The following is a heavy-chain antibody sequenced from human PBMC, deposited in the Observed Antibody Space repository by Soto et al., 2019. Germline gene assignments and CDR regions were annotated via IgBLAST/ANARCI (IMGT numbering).Heavy chain of an antibody. D-gene: IGHD4-4*01. J-gene: IGHJ4*02. Sequence: LILSCAASGFTFSDHYISWIRQAPGKLLEWIGYSSNSGSFTRYADSVKGRFSISRDNAKNSLYLQINSLRGDDTAIYYCVRSGDNYNLLDYWGQGTPVTVSS. CDR1: GFTFSDHY. CDR3: VRSGDNYNLLDY. V-gene: IGHV3-11*06. CDR2: SSNSGSFT.